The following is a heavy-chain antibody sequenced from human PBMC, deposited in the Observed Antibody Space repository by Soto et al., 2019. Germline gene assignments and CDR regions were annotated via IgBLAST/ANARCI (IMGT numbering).Heavy chain of an antibody. CDR3: ARDSGSSWYGSGDY. CDR1: GFTFSSYA. J-gene: IGHJ4*02. CDR2: ISYDGSNK. D-gene: IGHD6-13*01. V-gene: IGHV3-30-3*01. Sequence: QVQLVESGGGVVQPGRSLRLSCAASGFTFSSYAMHWVRQAPGKGLEWVAVISYDGSNKYYADSVKGRFTISRDNSKNTLYLQMNSLRAEDTAGYYCARDSGSSWYGSGDYWGQGTLVTVSS.